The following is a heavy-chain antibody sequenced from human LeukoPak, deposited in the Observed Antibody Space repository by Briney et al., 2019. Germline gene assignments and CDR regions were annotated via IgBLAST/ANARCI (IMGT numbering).Heavy chain of an antibody. D-gene: IGHD5-24*01. CDR3: TRPPRNDYNDAFDI. CDR1: GFTFSSYA. Sequence: GGSLRLSCAASGFTFSSYAMSWVRQAPGKGLEWVSTFSGTSSTSYADAVKGRVTISRDNSKNTLYLQLNSLRAEDTAVYYCTRPPRNDYNDAFDIWGQGTMVTVSP. CDR2: FSGTSST. V-gene: IGHV3-23*01. J-gene: IGHJ3*02.